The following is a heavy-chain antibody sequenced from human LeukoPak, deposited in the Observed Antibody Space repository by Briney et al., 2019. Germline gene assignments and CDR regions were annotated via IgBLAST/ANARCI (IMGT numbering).Heavy chain of an antibody. J-gene: IGHJ5*02. CDR1: GYSISSGYY. CDR2: IYHSGST. V-gene: IGHV4-38-2*02. CDR3: ARRGMLPRVWFDP. Sequence: SETLSLTCTVSGYSISSGYYWGWIRQPPGKGLEWIGSIYHSGSTNYNPSLKSRVTISVDTSKNQFSLKLSSVTAADTAVYYCARRGMLPRVWFDPWGQGTLVTVSS. D-gene: IGHD1-26*01.